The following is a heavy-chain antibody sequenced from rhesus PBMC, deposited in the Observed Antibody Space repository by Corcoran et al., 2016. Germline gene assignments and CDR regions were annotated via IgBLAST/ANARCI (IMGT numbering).Heavy chain of an antibody. CDR1: GYTFTDSY. CDR3: ARVSSSHAFDF. D-gene: IGHD4-29*01. CDR2: INPYNGNT. V-gene: IGHV1S2*01. J-gene: IGHJ3*01. Sequence: QVQLVQSGAAVKKPGSSVKVSCKASGYTFTDSYMHWVRQAPRQGLEWMGWINPYNGNTKYAQKFQGRVTMTRDTSTSTAYMELSSLRSEDTAVYYCARVSSSHAFDFWGQGLMVTFSS.